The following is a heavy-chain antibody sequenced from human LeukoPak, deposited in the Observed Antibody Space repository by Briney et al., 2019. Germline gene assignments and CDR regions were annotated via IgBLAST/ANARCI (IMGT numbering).Heavy chain of an antibody. V-gene: IGHV3-30*02. Sequence: GSLRLSCAASGITFRSYGMHWVRQAPGKGLEWVAFIWYDGSNKYYADSVKGRFTISRDNSRNTLYLQMNSLRAEDTAVYYCAKVGCSSTSCYAAYYYYGMDVWGQGTTVTVSS. CDR2: IWYDGSNK. CDR3: AKVGCSSTSCYAAYYYYGMDV. D-gene: IGHD2-2*01. CDR1: GITFRSYG. J-gene: IGHJ6*02.